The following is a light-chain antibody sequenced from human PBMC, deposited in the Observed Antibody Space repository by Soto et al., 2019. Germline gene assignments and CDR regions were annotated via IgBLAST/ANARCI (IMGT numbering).Light chain of an antibody. CDR2: DAS. CDR3: QQRSDWPRT. Sequence: EIVLTQSPATLSLSPGERATLFCRASQSVSSYLAWYQQKPGQAPRLLIYDASNRATGIPARFSGSGSGTDCSLTISSLDPEDFAVYYCQQRSDWPRTFGQGTKVEIK. J-gene: IGKJ1*01. V-gene: IGKV3-11*01. CDR1: QSVSSY.